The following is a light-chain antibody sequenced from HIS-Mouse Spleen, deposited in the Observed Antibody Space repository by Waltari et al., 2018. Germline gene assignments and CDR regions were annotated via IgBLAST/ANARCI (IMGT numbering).Light chain of an antibody. CDR3: QQYYSTPLT. CDR2: WAS. V-gene: IGKV3-15*01. CDR1: QRVGSN. J-gene: IGKJ4*01. Sequence: EIVMTQSPATLSVSPGERATLSCRASQRVGSNLAWYQQEPGQPPKLPSYWASTRESGVPDRFSGSGSGTDFTLTLSSLQAEDVAVYYCQQYYSTPLTFGGGTKVEIK.